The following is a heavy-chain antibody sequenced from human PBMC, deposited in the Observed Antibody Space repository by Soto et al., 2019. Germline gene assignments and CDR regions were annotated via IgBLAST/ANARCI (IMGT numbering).Heavy chain of an antibody. CDR2: IYYSGST. Sequence: QVQLQESGPGLVKPSETLSLTCTVSGGSISSYYWSWIRQPPGKGLEWIGYIYYSGSTNYNPSLKSRVTISVDTSKNQFSLTLSSVTAADTAVYYCARTLYSYGPRFDYWGQGTLVTVSS. CDR1: GGSISSYY. CDR3: ARTLYSYGPRFDY. V-gene: IGHV4-59*01. D-gene: IGHD5-18*01. J-gene: IGHJ4*02.